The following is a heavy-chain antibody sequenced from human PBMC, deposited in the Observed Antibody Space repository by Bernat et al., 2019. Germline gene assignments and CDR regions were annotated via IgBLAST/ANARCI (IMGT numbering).Heavy chain of an antibody. CDR1: GYTFTSYA. Sequence: QVQLVQSGAEVKKPGASVKVSCKASGYTFTSYAMHWVRQAPGQRLEWMGWINAGNGNTKYSQKFQGRVTITRDTSSSTAYMELSSLRSEDTAVYYCARVRYYDSSGHGMDVWGQGTTVTVSS. CDR3: ARVRYYDSSGHGMDV. J-gene: IGHJ6*02. CDR2: INAGNGNT. D-gene: IGHD3-22*01. V-gene: IGHV1-3*01.